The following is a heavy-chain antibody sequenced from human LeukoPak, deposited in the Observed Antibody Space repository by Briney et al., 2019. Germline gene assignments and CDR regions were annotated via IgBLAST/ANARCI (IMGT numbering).Heavy chain of an antibody. Sequence: GESLKISCKCSGYIFTSYLIGLVRQMPGKGLEWMGIIYPGDSDTRYSPSFQGQVTISADKSISTAYLQWSSLKASDSAMYYCARGMYYFDYWGQGTLVTVSS. CDR2: IYPGDSDT. CDR3: ARGMYYFDY. V-gene: IGHV5-51*01. D-gene: IGHD3-16*01. CDR1: GYIFTSYL. J-gene: IGHJ4*02.